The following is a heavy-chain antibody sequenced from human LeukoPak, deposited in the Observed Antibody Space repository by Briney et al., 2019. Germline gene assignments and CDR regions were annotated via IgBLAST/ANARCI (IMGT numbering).Heavy chain of an antibody. Sequence: ASVKVSCKASGGTFSSYAISWVRQAPGQGLEWMGGIIPIFGTANYAQKFQGRVTITADESTSTAYMELSSLRSEDTAVYYCAQTYYDYVWGSYRSIYFDYWGQGTLVTVSS. J-gene: IGHJ4*02. CDR3: AQTYYDYVWGSYRSIYFDY. D-gene: IGHD3-16*02. V-gene: IGHV1-69*13. CDR2: IIPIFGTA. CDR1: GGTFSSYA.